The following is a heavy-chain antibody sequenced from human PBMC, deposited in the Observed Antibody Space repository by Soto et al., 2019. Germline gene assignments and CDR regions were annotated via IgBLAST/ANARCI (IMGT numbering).Heavy chain of an antibody. D-gene: IGHD6-6*01. CDR3: ANARAPVYYYYMDV. CDR2: ISGSGGST. Sequence: GGSLRLSCAASGFTFSSYAMSWVRQAPGKGLEWVSAISGSGGSTYYADSVKGRFTISRDNSKNTLYLQMNSLRAEDTAVYYCANARAPVYYYYMDVWGKGTTVTVSS. V-gene: IGHV3-23*01. CDR1: GFTFSSYA. J-gene: IGHJ6*03.